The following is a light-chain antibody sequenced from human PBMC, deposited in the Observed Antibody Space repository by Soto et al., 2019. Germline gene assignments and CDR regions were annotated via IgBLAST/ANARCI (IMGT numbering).Light chain of an antibody. J-gene: IGKJ1*01. Sequence: EIVLTQSPGTLSLSPGERATLSCRASQSVSSSHLAWYEQKTGQAPRLLIYGASSRATGIPDRFSGSGSGTDLTLTISRLEPEDFAVYYCQQYGSSPWTFVQGTKVEIK. CDR2: GAS. CDR1: QSVSSSH. CDR3: QQYGSSPWT. V-gene: IGKV3-20*01.